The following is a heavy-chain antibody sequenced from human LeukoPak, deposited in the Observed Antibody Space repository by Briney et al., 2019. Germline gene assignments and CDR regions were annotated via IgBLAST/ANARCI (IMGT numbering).Heavy chain of an antibody. D-gene: IGHD6-13*01. CDR2: INQSGST. Sequence: SETLSLTCAVYGGSFSGNYWSWIRQPPGKGLEWIGEINQSGSTNYNPSLKSRVTISVDTSKNQFSLRLNSMTAADTAVYYCARRPRYSSSWDTFDYWGQGTLVTVSS. CDR1: GGSFSGNY. J-gene: IGHJ4*02. V-gene: IGHV4-34*01. CDR3: ARRPRYSSSWDTFDY.